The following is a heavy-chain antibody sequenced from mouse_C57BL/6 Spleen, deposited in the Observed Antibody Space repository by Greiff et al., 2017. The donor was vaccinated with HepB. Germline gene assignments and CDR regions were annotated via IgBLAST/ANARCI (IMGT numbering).Heavy chain of an antibody. CDR3: ARKRGYYYGSSSDWYFDV. V-gene: IGHV1-50*01. D-gene: IGHD1-1*01. CDR1: GYTFTSYW. Sequence: QVQLKQPGAELVKPGASVKLSCKASGYTFTSYWMQWVKQRPGQGLEWIGEIDPSDSYTNYNQKFKGKATLTVDTSSSTAYMQLSSLTSEDSAVYYCARKRGYYYGSSSDWYFDVWGTGTTVTVSS. CDR2: IDPSDSYT. J-gene: IGHJ1*03.